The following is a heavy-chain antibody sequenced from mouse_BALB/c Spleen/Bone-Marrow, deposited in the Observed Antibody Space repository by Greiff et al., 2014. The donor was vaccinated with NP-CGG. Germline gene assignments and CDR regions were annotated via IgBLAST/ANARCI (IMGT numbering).Heavy chain of an antibody. J-gene: IGHJ3*01. D-gene: IGHD2-3*01. Sequence: QVQLQQSGAELAKPGASVKMSCKASGYTFTSYWMHWVKQRPGQGLEWIGYINPSTGYTEYNQKFKDKATLTADKSSNTAYMQLSSLTSEDSAVYYCARSEGYYEWFAYWGQGTLVTVSA. CDR3: ARSEGYYEWFAY. CDR2: INPSTGYT. CDR1: GYTFTSYW. V-gene: IGHV1-7*01.